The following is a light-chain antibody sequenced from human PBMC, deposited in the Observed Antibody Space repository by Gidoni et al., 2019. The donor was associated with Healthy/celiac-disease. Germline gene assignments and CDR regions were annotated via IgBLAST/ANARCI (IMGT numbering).Light chain of an antibody. CDR1: QRVSSN. CDR2: GAS. CDR3: QQYNNWPVWT. Sequence: EIVMTQPPATMSVSPGERDTLSCRASQRVSSNLAWYQQKPGQAPRLLIYGASTRATGTPARFSGSGSGTEVTLTISSLQSEDFAVYYCQQYNNWPVWTFGQGTKVEIK. J-gene: IGKJ1*01. V-gene: IGKV3-15*01.